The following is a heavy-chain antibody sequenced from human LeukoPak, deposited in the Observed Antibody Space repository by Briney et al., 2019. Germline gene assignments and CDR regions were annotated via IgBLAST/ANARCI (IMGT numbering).Heavy chain of an antibody. Sequence: GGSLRLSCAASGFTFSSYAMSWGRQAPGKGLEWVSAISGSGGSTYYADSVKGRFTISRDNSKNTLYLQMNSLRAEDTAVYYCAKDRRYDILTGSLNYWGQGTLVTVSS. CDR3: AKDRRYDILTGSLNY. D-gene: IGHD3-9*01. CDR1: GFTFSSYA. J-gene: IGHJ4*02. V-gene: IGHV3-23*01. CDR2: ISGSGGST.